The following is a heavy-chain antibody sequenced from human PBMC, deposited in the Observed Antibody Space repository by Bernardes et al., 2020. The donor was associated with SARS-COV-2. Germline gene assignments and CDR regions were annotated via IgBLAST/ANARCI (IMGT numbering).Heavy chain of an antibody. D-gene: IGHD2-21*01. CDR2: IGVPGDT. CDR3: VIRTTSFDF. CDR1: GITFSNYV. V-gene: IGHV3-13*01. J-gene: IGHJ4*02. Sequence: GGSLRLSCAASGITFSNYVMHWVRQAAGKGLEWVSTIGVPGDTYYPHSVKGRFTISRDNAKNSLFLQMSSLTAGDTAVYYGVIRTTSFDFWGQGTLVTVSS.